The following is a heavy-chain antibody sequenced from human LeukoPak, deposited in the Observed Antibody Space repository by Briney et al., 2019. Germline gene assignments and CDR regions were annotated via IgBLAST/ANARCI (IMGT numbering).Heavy chain of an antibody. D-gene: IGHD3-9*01. CDR3: ARVADILTGYDY. V-gene: IGHV3-21*01. J-gene: IGHJ4*02. CDR2: ISSSGSYI. Sequence: GGSLRLSCAASGFTFSSYSMNWVRQAPGKGLEWVSSISSSGSYIYYADSVKGRFTISRDNAKNSLYLQMNSLRAEDTAVYYCARVADILTGYDYWGQGTLVTVSS. CDR1: GFTFSSYS.